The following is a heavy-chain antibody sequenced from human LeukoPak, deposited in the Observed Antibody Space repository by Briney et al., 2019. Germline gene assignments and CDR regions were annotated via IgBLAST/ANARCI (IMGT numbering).Heavy chain of an antibody. D-gene: IGHD1-26*01. CDR3: ARVGATSISSAY. V-gene: IGHV3-38-3*01. CDR2: ISGGST. CDR1: GFTVSGNE. J-gene: IGHJ4*02. Sequence: GGSLRLSCAASGFTVSGNEMSWVRQAPGKGLEWVSSISGGSTYYADSVKGRFTISRDNSKNTLYLQMNSLRAEDTAVYYCARVGATSISSAYWGQGTLVTVSS.